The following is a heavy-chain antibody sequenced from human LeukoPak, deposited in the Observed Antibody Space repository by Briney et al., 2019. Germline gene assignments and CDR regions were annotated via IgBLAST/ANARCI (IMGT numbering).Heavy chain of an antibody. V-gene: IGHV1-69*13. CDR2: IIPIFGTA. D-gene: IGHD1-26*01. Sequence: ASVKVSCKASGGTFSSYAISWVRQAPGQGLEWMGGIIPIFGTAHYAQTFQGRVTITADESTSTAYMELSSLRSEDTAVYYCARDGVGGWFDPWGQGTLVTVSS. J-gene: IGHJ5*02. CDR3: ARDGVGGWFDP. CDR1: GGTFSSYA.